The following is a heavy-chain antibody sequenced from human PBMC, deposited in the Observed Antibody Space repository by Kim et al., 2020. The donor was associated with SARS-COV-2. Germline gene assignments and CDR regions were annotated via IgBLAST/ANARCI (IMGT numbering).Heavy chain of an antibody. J-gene: IGHJ4*02. CDR2: ISWNSGSI. V-gene: IGHV3-9*01. CDR1: GFTFDDYA. Sequence: GGSLRLSCAAPGFTFDDYAMHWVRQAPGKGLEWVSGISWNSGSIGYADSVKGRFTISRDNAKNSLYLQMNSLRAEDTALYYCAKVHKGGRGSYVGLFDYWGQGTLVTVSS. D-gene: IGHD1-26*01. CDR3: AKVHKGGRGSYVGLFDY.